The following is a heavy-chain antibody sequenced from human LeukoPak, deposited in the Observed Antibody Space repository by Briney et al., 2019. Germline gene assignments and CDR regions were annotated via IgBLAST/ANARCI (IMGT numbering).Heavy chain of an antibody. V-gene: IGHV3-53*01. J-gene: IGHJ4*02. Sequence: GGSLRLSCAASGFTFNSYAMSWVRQAPGKGLEWVSVIYSGGSTYYADSVKGRFTISRDNSKNTLYLQMNSLRAEDTAVYYCARDCSGGSCYPGDYWGQGTLVTVSS. CDR3: ARDCSGGSCYPGDY. D-gene: IGHD2-15*01. CDR2: IYSGGST. CDR1: GFTFNSYA.